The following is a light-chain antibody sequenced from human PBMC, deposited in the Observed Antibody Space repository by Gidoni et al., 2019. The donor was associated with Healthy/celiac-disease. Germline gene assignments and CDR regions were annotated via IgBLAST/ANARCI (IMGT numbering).Light chain of an antibody. CDR3: QHQWT. J-gene: IGKJ1*01. CDR2: KAS. V-gene: IGKV1-5*03. Sequence: DIQMTQSPSTLSASVGDRVTITCRASQSISSWLAWYQQKPGKAPKLLIYKASGLESGVPSRFSGSGSGTEFTLTISSLQPDDFATYYCQHQWTFGQGTKVEIK. CDR1: QSISSW.